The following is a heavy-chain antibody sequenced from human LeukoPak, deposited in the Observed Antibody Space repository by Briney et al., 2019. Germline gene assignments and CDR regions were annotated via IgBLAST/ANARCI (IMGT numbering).Heavy chain of an antibody. V-gene: IGHV4-34*01. Sequence: SETLSLTCGVYGGSFSNYWWSWIRQPPGKGLEWIGEIKHSGSTNYNPSLKSRVTISVDTSKNQFSLKLSSMTAADTAVYYCARHEEEDGYNAKTIDYWGQGTLVTVSS. CDR1: GGSFSNYW. CDR2: IKHSGST. D-gene: IGHD5-24*01. J-gene: IGHJ4*02. CDR3: ARHEEEDGYNAKTIDY.